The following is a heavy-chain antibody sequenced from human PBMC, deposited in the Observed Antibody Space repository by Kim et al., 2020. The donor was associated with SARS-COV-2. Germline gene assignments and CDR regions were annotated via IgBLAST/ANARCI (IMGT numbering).Heavy chain of an antibody. CDR1: GFTISNDW. V-gene: IGHV3-7*01. Sequence: GGSLRLSCAASGFTISNDWMTWVRQAPGKGLEWVANITPDGNEKYYVDFHKGRFIISRDNAKNSLFLQMTSVRPEDKAVYYCMSHSRWGQGTLVTVSS. CDR2: ITPDGNEK. D-gene: IGHD3-3*02. CDR3: MSHSR. J-gene: IGHJ4*02.